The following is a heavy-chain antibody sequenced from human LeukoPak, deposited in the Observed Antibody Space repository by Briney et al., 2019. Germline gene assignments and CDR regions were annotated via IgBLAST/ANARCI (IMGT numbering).Heavy chain of an antibody. J-gene: IGHJ4*02. CDR3: ARDPTPRDDILTGYFVNFDY. Sequence: GRSLRLSCAASGFTFSSYAMHWVRQAPGKGLEWVAVISYDGINKYYADSVKGRFTISRDNSKNTLYLQMNSLRAEDTAVYYCARDPTPRDDILTGYFVNFDYWGQGTLVTVCS. CDR2: ISYDGINK. V-gene: IGHV3-30*04. D-gene: IGHD3-9*01. CDR1: GFTFSSYA.